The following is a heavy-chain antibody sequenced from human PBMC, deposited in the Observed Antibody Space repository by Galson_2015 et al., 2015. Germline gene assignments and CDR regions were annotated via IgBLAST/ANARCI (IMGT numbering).Heavy chain of an antibody. CDR1: GFTFSSYA. CDR2: ISGSGGST. D-gene: IGHD3-10*01. Sequence: SLRLSCAASGFTFSSYAMSWVRQAPGKGLEWVSAISGSGGSTYYADSVKGRFTISRDNSKNTLYLQMNSLRAEDTAVYYCVKDQQKTVRGTIAFDIWGQGTMVTVSS. J-gene: IGHJ3*02. CDR3: VKDQQKTVRGTIAFDI. V-gene: IGHV3-23*01.